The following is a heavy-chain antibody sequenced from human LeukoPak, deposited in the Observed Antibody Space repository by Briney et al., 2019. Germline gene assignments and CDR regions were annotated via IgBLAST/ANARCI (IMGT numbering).Heavy chain of an antibody. V-gene: IGHV3-20*04. J-gene: IGHJ4*02. D-gene: IGHD3-10*01. CDR1: GFTFDDYG. CDR3: ARVGGYYYGSGRNDY. Sequence: PGGSLRPSCAASGFTFDDYGMSWVRQAPGKGLEWVSGINWNGGSTGYADSVKGRFTISRDNAKNSLYLQMNSLRAEDTALYYCARVGGYYYGSGRNDYWGQGTLVTVSS. CDR2: INWNGGST.